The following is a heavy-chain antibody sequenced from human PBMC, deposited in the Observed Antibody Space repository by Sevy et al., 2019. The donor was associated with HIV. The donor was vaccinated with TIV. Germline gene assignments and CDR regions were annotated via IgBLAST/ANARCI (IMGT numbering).Heavy chain of an antibody. CDR1: GFTFSSYA. D-gene: IGHD2-15*01. J-gene: IGHJ3*02. CDR2: ISYDGSNK. Sequence: GGSLRLSCAASGFTFSSYAMHWVRQAPGKGLEWVAVISYDGSNKYYADSVKGRFTISRDNSKNTLYLQMNGLRAEDTAVYYCAREVRILSRSDAFDIWGQGTMVTVSS. V-gene: IGHV3-30-3*01. CDR3: AREVRILSRSDAFDI.